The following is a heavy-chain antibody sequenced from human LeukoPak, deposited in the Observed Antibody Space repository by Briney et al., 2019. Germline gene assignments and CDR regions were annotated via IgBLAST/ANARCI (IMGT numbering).Heavy chain of an antibody. V-gene: IGHV1-69*05. CDR1: GGTFSSYA. CDR2: IIPIFGTA. D-gene: IGHD5-24*01. J-gene: IGHJ6*03. Sequence: SVKVSCKASGGTFSSYAISWVRQAPGQGLEWMGSIIPIFGTANYAQKFQGRVTITTDESTSTAYMELSSLRSEDTAVYYCATTRGSYYYYYMDVWGKGTTVTVSS. CDR3: ATTRGSYYYYYMDV.